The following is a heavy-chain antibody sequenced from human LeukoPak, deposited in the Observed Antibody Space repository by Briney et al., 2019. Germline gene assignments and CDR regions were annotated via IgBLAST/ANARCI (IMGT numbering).Heavy chain of an antibody. CDR3: ARGPLVRLPSSFDP. J-gene: IGHJ5*02. CDR1: GYTFTSYD. Sequence: ASVKVSCKASGYTFTSYDINWVRHATGQGLEWMGWMNPNSGNTGSAQRCQGRITMTRDTSISTAYMELSSLRSEDTAVYYCARGPLVRLPSSFDPWGQGTLVTVSS. CDR2: MNPNSGNT. V-gene: IGHV1-8*01. D-gene: IGHD3-16*02.